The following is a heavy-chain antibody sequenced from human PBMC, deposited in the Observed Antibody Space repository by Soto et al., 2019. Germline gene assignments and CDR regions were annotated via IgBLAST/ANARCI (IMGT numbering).Heavy chain of an antibody. J-gene: IGHJ4*02. CDR1: GGSFTSNNW. Sequence: WETLSLTCAVSGGSFTSNNWWPWVRQPPGQGLEWIGEIYRTGSINYNPSLKSRVPISLDKSENQFSLKVTSLTAADTAVYYCASRDPGTSVDYWGQGTLVTVSS. CDR2: IYRTGSI. V-gene: IGHV4-4*02. CDR3: ASRDPGTSVDY. D-gene: IGHD1-7*01.